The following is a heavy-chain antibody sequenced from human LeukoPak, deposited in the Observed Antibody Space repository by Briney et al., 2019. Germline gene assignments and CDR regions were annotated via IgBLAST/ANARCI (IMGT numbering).Heavy chain of an antibody. Sequence: PSETLSLTCAVFGGSFSGASWTWIRQPPGKGLEWIGEINHSGSTNYNPSLKSRVTISLDSSKNQFSLRLTSVTAADTAVYYCARRLTITARNDLGSWGQGTLVTVSS. V-gene: IGHV4-34*01. J-gene: IGHJ4*02. CDR2: INHSGST. CDR3: ARRLTITARNDLGS. D-gene: IGHD1-1*01. CDR1: GGSFSGAS.